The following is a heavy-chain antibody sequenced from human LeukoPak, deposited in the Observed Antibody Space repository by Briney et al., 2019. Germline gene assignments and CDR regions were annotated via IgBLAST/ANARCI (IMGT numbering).Heavy chain of an antibody. CDR3: AKDRYCSGGTCSGGFDY. CDR2: ISGYGGRT. V-gene: IGHV3-43*02. CDR1: GFIFDDYA. Sequence: VGSLRLSCAASGFIFDDYAMHWVRQVPGKGLEWVSLISGYGGRTFYEDSVKGRFTVSRDNSKNLMYLQMSGLRTEDTALYYCAKDRYCSGGTCSGGFDYWGQGTLVTVSS. J-gene: IGHJ4*02. D-gene: IGHD2-15*01.